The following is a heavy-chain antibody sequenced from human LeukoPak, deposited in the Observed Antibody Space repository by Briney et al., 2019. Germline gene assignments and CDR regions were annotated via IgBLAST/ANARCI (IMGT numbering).Heavy chain of an antibody. V-gene: IGHV5-51*01. J-gene: IGHJ5*02. CDR3: ARQRGLRITIFGVDSNWFDP. D-gene: IGHD3-3*01. CDR1: GFSFPIYW. Sequence: GESLKISCQGSGFSFPIYWIGWVRQMPGKGLEWMGNIYPGVSDTTYSPSFQGQVSISADRSISTAYLQWSSLKTSDSAMYYCARQRGLRITIFGVDSNWFDPWGQGTLVTVSS. CDR2: IYPGVSDT.